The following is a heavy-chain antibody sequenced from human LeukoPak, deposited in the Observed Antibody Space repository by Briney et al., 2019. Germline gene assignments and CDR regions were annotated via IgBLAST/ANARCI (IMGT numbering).Heavy chain of an antibody. CDR1: VYTFSRYG. J-gene: IGHJ4*02. CDR2: ISVYSGNT. CDR3: ARDANGVLGDY. Sequence: GASVKVSCKASVYTFSRYGIIWVRQAPGQGLEWMGWISVYSGNTNYAQRFQGRVTMTTDTSTSTAYMELRSLRSDDTAVYYCARDANGVLGDYWGQGTLVTVSS. D-gene: IGHD2-8*01. V-gene: IGHV1-18*01.